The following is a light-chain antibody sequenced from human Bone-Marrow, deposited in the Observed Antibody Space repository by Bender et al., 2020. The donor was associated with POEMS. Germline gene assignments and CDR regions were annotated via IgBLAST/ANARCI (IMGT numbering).Light chain of an antibody. J-gene: IGLJ2*01. CDR1: SSNIGAGYA. Sequence: QSVLTQPPSVSGAPGQTVTISCTGSSSNIGAGYAVHWYQLLPGTAPKLLIYGNNNRPSGVPDRLSGSRSGTSASLVITGLQSEDEADYYCLSFDISLSASVFGGGTKLTVL. CDR3: LSFDISLSASV. CDR2: GNN. V-gene: IGLV1-40*01.